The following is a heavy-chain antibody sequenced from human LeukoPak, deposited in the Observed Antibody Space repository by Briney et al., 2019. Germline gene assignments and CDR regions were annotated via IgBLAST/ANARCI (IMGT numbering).Heavy chain of an antibody. CDR2: ISGSGGST. Sequence: TGGSLRLSCAASGFTFRSYAMSWVRQAPGKGLEWVSAISGSGGSTYYADSVKGRFTISRDNSKNTMYLQMNSLRAEDTAVYYCAKDKGDYSSSSSSYNWFDPWGQGTLVTVSS. CDR3: AKDKGDYSSSSSSYNWFDP. D-gene: IGHD6-6*01. J-gene: IGHJ5*02. V-gene: IGHV3-23*01. CDR1: GFTFRSYA.